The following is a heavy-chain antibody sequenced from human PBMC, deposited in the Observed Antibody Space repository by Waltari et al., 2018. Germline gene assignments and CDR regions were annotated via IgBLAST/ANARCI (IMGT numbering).Heavy chain of an antibody. Sequence: QVQLQQWGAGLLKPSETLSLTCAVYGGSFSGYYWSWIRQPPGKGLEWIGEINHRGGTNYNPPLKSRVTISVDTSKNQFSLKLSSVTAADTAVYYCARHPYYDSSGYYYLDAFDIWGQGTMVTVSS. CDR1: GGSFSGYY. V-gene: IGHV4-34*01. CDR2: INHRGGT. J-gene: IGHJ3*02. D-gene: IGHD3-22*01. CDR3: ARHPYYDSSGYYYLDAFDI.